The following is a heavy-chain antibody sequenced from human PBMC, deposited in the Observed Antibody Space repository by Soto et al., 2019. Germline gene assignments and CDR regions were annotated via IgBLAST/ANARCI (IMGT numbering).Heavy chain of an antibody. D-gene: IGHD3-3*01. CDR2: ISSSVSTI. Sequence: GGSLRLSCAASGFTFSSYEMNWVRQAPGKGLEWVSYISSSVSTIYYADSVKGRFTISRDNAKNSLYLQMNSLRAEDTAVYYCARDRVGFLESTGTGMDVWGQGTTVSVS. J-gene: IGHJ6*02. CDR1: GFTFSSYE. V-gene: IGHV3-48*03. CDR3: ARDRVGFLESTGTGMDV.